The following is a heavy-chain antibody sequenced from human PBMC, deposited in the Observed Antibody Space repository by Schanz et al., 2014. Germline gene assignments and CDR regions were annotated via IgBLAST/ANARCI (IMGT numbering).Heavy chain of an antibody. V-gene: IGHV3-30*18. CDR3: AKELTRRGGQTNFYYYYGMDV. D-gene: IGHD3-9*01. J-gene: IGHJ6*02. CDR2: IYYNGTNK. CDR1: GFNFSNYD. Sequence: QVQLVESGGGVVQPGRSLRLSCAASGFNFSNYDIHWVRQAPGKGLEWVALIYYNGTNKYYADSVKGRFTISRDNSQNPRDLQMNPLRTEDTAVYYCAKELTRRGGQTNFYYYYGMDVWGQGTTVTVSS.